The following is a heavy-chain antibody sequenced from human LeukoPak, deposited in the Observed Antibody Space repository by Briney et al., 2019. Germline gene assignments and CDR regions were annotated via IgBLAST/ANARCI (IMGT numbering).Heavy chain of an antibody. D-gene: IGHD3-22*01. V-gene: IGHV1-69*01. CDR2: IIPIFGTA. CDR1: GGTFSSYA. CDR3: ARLEGDSSGSPGYY. J-gene: IGHJ4*02. Sequence: GASAKVSCKASGGTFSSYAISWVRQAPGQGLEWMGGIIPIFGTANYAQKFQGRVTITADESTSTAYMELSSLRSEDTAVYYCARLEGDSSGSPGYYWGQGTLVTVSS.